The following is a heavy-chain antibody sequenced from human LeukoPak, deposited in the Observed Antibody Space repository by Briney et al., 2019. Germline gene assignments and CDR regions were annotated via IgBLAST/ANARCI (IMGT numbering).Heavy chain of an antibody. CDR2: INYSGST. V-gene: IGHV4-59*01. Sequence: SETLSLTCTVPNGSISPYYWTWIRQPPGKGLEYIGYINYSGSTKYNPSLKSRLTISVGTSKNQFFLELSSVTAADTAVYYCARARASDTSGPYFGYFYDMDVWGKGTTVIVSS. CDR3: ARARASDTSGPYFGYFYDMDV. CDR1: NGSISPYY. J-gene: IGHJ6*03. D-gene: IGHD3-22*01.